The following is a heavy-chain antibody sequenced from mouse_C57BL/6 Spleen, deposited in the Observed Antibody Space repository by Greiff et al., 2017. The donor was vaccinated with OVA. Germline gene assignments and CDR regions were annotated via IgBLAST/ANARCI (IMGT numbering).Heavy chain of an antibody. CDR3: ARGAQATAMDY. Sequence: QVQLKQPGAELAKPGASVKLSCKASGYTFTSYWMHWVKQRPGQGLEWIGYINPSSGYTKYNQKFKDKATLTADKSSSTAYMQLSSLTYEDSAVYYCARGAQATAMDYWGQGTSVTVSS. J-gene: IGHJ4*01. CDR2: INPSSGYT. V-gene: IGHV1-7*01. CDR1: GYTFTSYW. D-gene: IGHD3-2*02.